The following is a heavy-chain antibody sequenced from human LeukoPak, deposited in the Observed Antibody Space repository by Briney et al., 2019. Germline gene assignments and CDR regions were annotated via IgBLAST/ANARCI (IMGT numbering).Heavy chain of an antibody. CDR1: GFTFSSYN. V-gene: IGHV3-21*01. Sequence: GGSLRLSCAASGFTFSSYNMNWVSQAPGKGLEWVSSITSRSSYIYYADSVKGRFTISRDNAKNSLYLQMNSLRAEDTAVYYCARDPYSGSYGNYYYYFMDVWGKGTTVTISS. J-gene: IGHJ6*03. CDR2: ITSRSSYI. D-gene: IGHD1-26*01. CDR3: ARDPYSGSYGNYYYYFMDV.